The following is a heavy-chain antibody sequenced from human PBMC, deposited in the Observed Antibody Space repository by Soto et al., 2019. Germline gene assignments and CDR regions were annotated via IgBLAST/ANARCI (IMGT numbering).Heavy chain of an antibody. V-gene: IGHV1-69*01. CDR1: GGTFSSYP. CDR3: ARVGHITNYGMAV. J-gene: IGHJ6*02. CDR2: IIPFFGTS. Sequence: QVQLVQSGAEVKKPGSSVKVSCGASGGTFSSYPINWVRQAPGQGLEWMGGIIPFFGTSNYAQKFQGRVTITADELTSTAYMELRSLRSEDTAVYYCARVGHITNYGMAVWGQGTTVTVSS. D-gene: IGHD1-26*01.